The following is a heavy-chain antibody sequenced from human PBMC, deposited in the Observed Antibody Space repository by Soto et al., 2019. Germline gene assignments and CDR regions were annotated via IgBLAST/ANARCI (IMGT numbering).Heavy chain of an antibody. CDR2: ISYDGSNT. Sequence: QVQLVESGGGVVQPGRSLRLSCVASGFTFSSYGMHWVRQAPGKGLEWVAIISYDGSNTYYADSVKGRFTISRDNSKNTLYLQMNRRRAEVTSVYYCAKEGGLSGSYYISSSYYFDYWGQGTLVTVSS. D-gene: IGHD1-26*01. V-gene: IGHV3-30*18. CDR3: AKEGGLSGSYYISSSYYFDY. J-gene: IGHJ4*02. CDR1: GFTFSSYG.